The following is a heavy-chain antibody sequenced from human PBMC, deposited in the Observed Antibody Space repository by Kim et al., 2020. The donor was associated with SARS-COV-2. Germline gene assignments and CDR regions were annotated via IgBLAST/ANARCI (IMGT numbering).Heavy chain of an antibody. CDR3: ARGGGPGLGY. D-gene: IGHD2-15*01. J-gene: IGHJ4*02. CDR2: IIGGNGNT. Sequence: ASVKLSCKASGYTFSNYAIHWVRQAPGQRLECMGWIIGGNGNTYYSPKFQGRVTFTRDTSATTAYMELSSLRSEDTAMYYCARGGGPGLGYWGQGTLATVPS. V-gene: IGHV1-3*01. CDR1: GYTFSNYA.